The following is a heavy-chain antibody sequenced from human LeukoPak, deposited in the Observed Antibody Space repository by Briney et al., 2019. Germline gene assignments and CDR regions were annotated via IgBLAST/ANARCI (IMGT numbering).Heavy chain of an antibody. CDR2: ISSTSNYI. J-gene: IGHJ3*02. CDR3: ARDPGGIAVPGLGFAFDI. V-gene: IGHV3-11*06. D-gene: IGHD6-19*01. CDR1: GFTFSDYY. Sequence: GGSLRLSCAASGFTFSDYYMSWIRQAPGKGLEWVPSISSTSNYIYYADSVKGRFTISRDNAKNSLFLQMNSLRAEDTAVYYCARDPGGIAVPGLGFAFDIWGQGTMVTVSS.